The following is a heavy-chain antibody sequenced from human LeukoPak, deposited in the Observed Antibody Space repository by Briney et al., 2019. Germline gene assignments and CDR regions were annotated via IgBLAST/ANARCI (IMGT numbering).Heavy chain of an antibody. CDR1: GGTFSSYA. D-gene: IGHD5-18*01. CDR3: ARKRGYSYGYISLDWFDP. Sequence: SSVKVSCKASGGTFSSYAINWVRQATGQGLEWMGWMNPNSGNTGYAQKFQGRVTITRNTSISSAYMELSSLRSEDTAVYYCARKRGYSYGYISLDWFDPWGQGTLVTVSS. CDR2: MNPNSGNT. J-gene: IGHJ5*02. V-gene: IGHV1-8*03.